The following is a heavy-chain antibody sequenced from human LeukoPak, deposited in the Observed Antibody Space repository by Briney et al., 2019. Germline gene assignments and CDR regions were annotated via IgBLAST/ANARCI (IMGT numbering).Heavy chain of an antibody. J-gene: IGHJ4*02. V-gene: IGHV3-30*18. CDR2: ISYDGSNK. D-gene: IGHD3-10*01. Sequence: PGGSLRLSCAASGFTFSSYGMHWVRQAPGKGLEWVAVISYDGSNKYYADSVKGRFTISRDNSKNTLYLQMNSLRAEDTAVYYCAKDPYGSGSYSVDYWGQGTLVTVSS. CDR3: AKDPYGSGSYSVDY. CDR1: GFTFSSYG.